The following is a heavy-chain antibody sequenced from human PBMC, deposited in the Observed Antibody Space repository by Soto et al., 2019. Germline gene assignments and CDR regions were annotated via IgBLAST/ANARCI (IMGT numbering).Heavy chain of an antibody. J-gene: IGHJ5*02. CDR3: ARGSRYDFWSGYYNTPPTYNWLDP. CDR2: INHSGST. V-gene: IGHV4-34*01. D-gene: IGHD3-3*01. Sequence: PSETLSLTCAVYGGSFSGYYWSWIRQPPGKGLEWIGEINHSGSTNYNPSLKSRVTISVDTSKNQFSLKLSSVTAADTAVYYCARGSRYDFWSGYYNTPPTYNWLDPWGQGTLVTVSS. CDR1: GGSFSGYY.